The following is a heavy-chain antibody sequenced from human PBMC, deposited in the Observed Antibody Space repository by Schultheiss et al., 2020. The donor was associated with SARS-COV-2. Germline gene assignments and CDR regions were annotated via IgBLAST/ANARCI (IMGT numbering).Heavy chain of an antibody. CDR3: ARSREVGMDV. V-gene: IGHV3-11*01. D-gene: IGHD1-26*01. J-gene: IGHJ6*02. Sequence: GGSLRLSCAASGFTFSNYMSWVRQAPGKGLEWVSYISSSGSTIYYADSVKGRFTISRDNAKNSLYLQMNSLRAEDTAVYYCARSREVGMDVWGQGTTVTVSS. CDR1: GFTFSNY. CDR2: ISSSGSTI.